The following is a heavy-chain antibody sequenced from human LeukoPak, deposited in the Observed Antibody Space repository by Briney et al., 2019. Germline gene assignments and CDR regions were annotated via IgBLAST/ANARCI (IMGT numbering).Heavy chain of an antibody. CDR1: GFTFSSYA. D-gene: IGHD6-19*01. J-gene: IGHJ4*02. Sequence: PGGSLRLSCAASGFTFSSYAMTWVRQAPGKGLEWVSGISGSCGTTYYADSVKGRFTISRDNSKNTLYLQMNSLRAEDTALYYCAKDHDYSSRPYYFDYWGQGTLVTVSS. CDR2: ISGSCGTT. CDR3: AKDHDYSSRPYYFDY. V-gene: IGHV3-23*01.